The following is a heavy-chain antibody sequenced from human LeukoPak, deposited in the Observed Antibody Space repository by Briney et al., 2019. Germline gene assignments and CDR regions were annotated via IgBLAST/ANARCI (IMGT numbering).Heavy chain of an antibody. D-gene: IGHD2-2*01. Sequence: ASVKVSCKVSGYTLSESSMHWVRQAPGKGLEWMGRIHPEDGETVSAQKLQGRVTMTEDTSTNTAYMELSSLRSEDTAVYYCTTGKIFCSTTSCSDDSWGQGTPVTVSS. CDR1: GYTLSESS. CDR3: TTGKIFCSTTSCSDDS. V-gene: IGHV1-24*01. CDR2: IHPEDGET. J-gene: IGHJ4*02.